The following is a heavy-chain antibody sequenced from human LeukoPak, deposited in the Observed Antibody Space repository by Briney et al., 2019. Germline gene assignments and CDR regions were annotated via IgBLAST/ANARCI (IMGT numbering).Heavy chain of an antibody. D-gene: IGHD3-22*01. CDR3: ARAFRNYYDSSGYYYYYYYMDV. Sequence: SETLSLTCTVYGGSFSGYYWSWIRQPPGKGLEWIGEINHSGSTNYNPSLKSRVTISVDTSKNQFSLKLSSVTAADTAVYYCARAFRNYYDSSGYYYYYYYMDVWGKGTTVTVSS. CDR1: GGSFSGYY. J-gene: IGHJ6*03. V-gene: IGHV4-34*01. CDR2: INHSGST.